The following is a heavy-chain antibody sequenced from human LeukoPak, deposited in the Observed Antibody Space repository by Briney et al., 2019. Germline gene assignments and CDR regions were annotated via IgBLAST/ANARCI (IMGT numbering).Heavy chain of an antibody. CDR1: GFTFSSYA. J-gene: IGHJ4*02. D-gene: IGHD6-19*01. CDR3: AKGRRIAVAGRYYLDY. V-gene: IGHV3-23*01. Sequence: GGSLGLSCAASGFTFSSYAMSWVRQAPGKGLEWVSAISGSGGSTYYADSVKGRFTISRDNSKNTLYLQMNSLRAEDTAVYYCAKGRRIAVAGRYYLDYWGQGTLVTVSS. CDR2: ISGSGGST.